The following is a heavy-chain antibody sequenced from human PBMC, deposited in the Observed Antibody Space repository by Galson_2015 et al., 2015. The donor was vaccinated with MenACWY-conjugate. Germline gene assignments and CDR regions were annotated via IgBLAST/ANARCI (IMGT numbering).Heavy chain of an antibody. D-gene: IGHD6-19*01. V-gene: IGHV3-53*04. CDR2: IYSGGST. CDR3: ARQVVGSGWYWGAFDI. Sequence: SLILSCAASGFTVSSNYMSWVRQAPGMGLEWVSVIYSGGSTFYADSVQGRFTISRHNSKNTLYLQMNSLRAEDTAVYYCARQVVGSGWYWGAFDIWGQGTMVTVSS. J-gene: IGHJ3*02. CDR1: GFTVSSNY.